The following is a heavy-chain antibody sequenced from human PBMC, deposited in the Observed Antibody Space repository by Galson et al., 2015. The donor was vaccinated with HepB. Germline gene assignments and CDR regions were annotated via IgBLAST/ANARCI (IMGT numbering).Heavy chain of an antibody. V-gene: IGHV3-23*01. D-gene: IGHD3-10*01. CDR2: IGGRGDDT. CDR1: GFTFSGYA. J-gene: IGHJ2*01. CDR3: AKGFCNWYFDL. Sequence: SLRLSCAASGFTFSGYAMSWVRQSPGKGLEWVSGIGGRGDDTYYADSVRGRVTISRDDSRVYLQMNSLRDADTALYYCAKGFCNWYFDLWGRATLVTVSS.